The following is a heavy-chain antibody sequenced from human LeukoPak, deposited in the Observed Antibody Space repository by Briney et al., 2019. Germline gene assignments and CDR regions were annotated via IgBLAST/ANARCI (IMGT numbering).Heavy chain of an antibody. Sequence: GGSLGLSCAASGFSVSNYGMTWVRQAPGKGLERVSAFSATDGSAQYAESVKGRFTISRDNSKNSLYLQLNSLWDDDTAVYYCARARIAAAGTGAFDVWGQGTMVTVSS. V-gene: IGHV3-23*01. CDR3: ARARIAAAGTGAFDV. CDR2: FSATDGSA. J-gene: IGHJ3*01. D-gene: IGHD6-13*01. CDR1: GFSVSNYG.